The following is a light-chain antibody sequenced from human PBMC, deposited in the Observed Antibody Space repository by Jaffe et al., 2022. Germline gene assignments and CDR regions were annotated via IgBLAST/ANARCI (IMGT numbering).Light chain of an antibody. Sequence: DIQMTQSPSSLSASVGDRVTITCRASQSIDKYLNWYQQKPGKAPNLLIYTASSLQSGVPSRFSGSGSGTDFTLTISSLQPGDFATYYCQQIDSTPPSFGQGTRLDIK. V-gene: IGKV1-39*01. CDR3: QQIDSTPPS. J-gene: IGKJ5*01. CDR2: TAS. CDR1: QSIDKY.